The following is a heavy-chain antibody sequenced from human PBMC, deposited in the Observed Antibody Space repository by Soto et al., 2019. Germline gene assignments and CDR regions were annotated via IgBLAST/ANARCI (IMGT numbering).Heavy chain of an antibody. Sequence: SETLSLTCTVSGGSISSSSYYWGWIRQPPGKGLEWIGNIYYSGSTYYNPSLKSRVTISVDTSKNQFSLKLNSVTAADTAVYYCARATHRTPNWLDPWGQGTLVTVSS. CDR3: ARATHRTPNWLDP. CDR2: IYYSGST. CDR1: GGSISSSSYY. J-gene: IGHJ5*02. V-gene: IGHV4-39*07.